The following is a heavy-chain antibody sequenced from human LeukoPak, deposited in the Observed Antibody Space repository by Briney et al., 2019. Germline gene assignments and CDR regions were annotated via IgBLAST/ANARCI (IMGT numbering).Heavy chain of an antibody. J-gene: IGHJ6*02. CDR2: ISWNSGSI. CDR1: GFTFDDYA. Sequence: PGRSLRLSCAASGFTFDDYAMHWVRQAPGKGLEWVSGISWNSGSIGYADSVKGRFTISRDNAKNSLYLQMNSLRAEDTALYYCAKDLRGYCSGGSCSYGMDVWGQGTTVTVSS. V-gene: IGHV3-9*01. D-gene: IGHD2-15*01. CDR3: AKDLRGYCSGGSCSYGMDV.